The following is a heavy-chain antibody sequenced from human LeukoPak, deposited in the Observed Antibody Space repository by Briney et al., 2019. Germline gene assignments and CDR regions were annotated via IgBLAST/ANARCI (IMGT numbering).Heavy chain of an antibody. CDR2: ISAYNGNT. D-gene: IGHD3-16*01. CDR3: ARWKGGARGPSFDY. V-gene: IGHV1-18*01. J-gene: IGHJ4*02. Sequence: GASVKVSCKASGGTFSSYGISWVRQAPGQGLEWMGWISAYNGNTNYAQKLQGRVTMTTDTSTSTAYMELRSLRSDDTAVYYCARWKGGARGPSFDYWGQGTLVTVSS. CDR1: GGTFSSYG.